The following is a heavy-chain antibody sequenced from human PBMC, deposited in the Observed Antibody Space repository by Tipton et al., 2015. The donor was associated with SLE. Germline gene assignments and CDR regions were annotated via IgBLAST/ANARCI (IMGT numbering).Heavy chain of an antibody. CDR3: ARGLGSPFDY. V-gene: IGHV4-39*01. D-gene: IGHD3-16*01. Sequence: TLSLTCTVSGGSVRISGFYWGWVRQPPGKGLEWIGIIYYSGSTYYNPSLSSRLTMSVDTSQDRLSLRLTSVTAADTAVYYCARGLGSPFDYWGQGTLVTVSS. J-gene: IGHJ4*01. CDR1: GGSVRISGFY. CDR2: IYYSGST.